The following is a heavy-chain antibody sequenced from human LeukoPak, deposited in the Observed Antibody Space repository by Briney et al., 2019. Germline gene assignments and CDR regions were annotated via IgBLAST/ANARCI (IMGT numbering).Heavy chain of an antibody. Sequence: GGSLRLSCAASGFTFDDYGMSWVRQAPGKGLEWVSGINWNGGSTFYADSVKGRFTISRDNSKNTLYLQMNSLRAEDTAVYYCARGGSYLSAFDIWGQGTMVTVSS. CDR1: GFTFDDYG. CDR3: ARGGSYLSAFDI. J-gene: IGHJ3*02. CDR2: INWNGGST. V-gene: IGHV3-20*04. D-gene: IGHD1-26*01.